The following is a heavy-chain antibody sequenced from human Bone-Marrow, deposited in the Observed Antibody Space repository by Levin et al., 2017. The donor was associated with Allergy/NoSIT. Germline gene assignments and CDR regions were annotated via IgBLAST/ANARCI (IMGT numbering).Heavy chain of an antibody. CDR3: AGGGPFQSQTSGWIDP. CDR1: GFNFGDYW. CDR2: IKQDGRER. D-gene: IGHD2-8*02. V-gene: IGHV3-7*03. Sequence: GGSLRLSCVASGFNFGDYWMSWVRQAPEKGLEWVANIKQDGRERHYADFVKGRFIISRNNAQNSLSLQMDSLRAEDTAIYYCAGGGPFQSQTSGWIDPWGQGTLVTVSS. J-gene: IGHJ5*02.